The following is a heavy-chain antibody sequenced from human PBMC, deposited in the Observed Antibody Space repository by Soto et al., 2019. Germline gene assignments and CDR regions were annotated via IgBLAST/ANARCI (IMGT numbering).Heavy chain of an antibody. J-gene: IGHJ4*02. D-gene: IGHD5-18*01. CDR3: ARGGYSYGKRYFDY. Sequence: GGSLRLSCAASGFTFSSYDMHWVRQATGKGLEWVSAIGTAGDTYYPGSVKGRFTISRENAKNSLYLQMNSLRAGDTAVYYCARGGYSYGKRYFDYWGQGTLVTVSS. CDR1: GFTFSSYD. CDR2: IGTAGDT. V-gene: IGHV3-13*04.